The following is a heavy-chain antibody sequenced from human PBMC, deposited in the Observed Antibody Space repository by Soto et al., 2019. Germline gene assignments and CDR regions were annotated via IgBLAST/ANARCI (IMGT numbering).Heavy chain of an antibody. CDR2: IYYSGST. CDR1: GGSIISGGYY. J-gene: IGHJ5*02. D-gene: IGHD3-3*01. V-gene: IGHV4-31*03. Sequence: SETLSLTCTVSGGSIISGGYYFIGIREHPWRGLEWIGYIYYSGSTYYNPSLKSRVTISVDTSKNQFSLKLSSVTAADTAVYYCAGYSITIFGVVPPGFDPWGQGTLVTVSS. CDR3: AGYSITIFGVVPPGFDP.